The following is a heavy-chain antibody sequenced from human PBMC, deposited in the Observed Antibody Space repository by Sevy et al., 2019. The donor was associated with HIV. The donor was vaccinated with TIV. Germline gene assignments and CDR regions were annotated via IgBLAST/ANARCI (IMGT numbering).Heavy chain of an antibody. V-gene: IGHV4-39*01. CDR1: GGSISSSSYY. D-gene: IGHD6-13*01. Sequence: SETLSLTCTVSGGSISSSSYYWGWIRQPPGKGLDWIGSIHYSWSTNYNPSLKSRVTISVDTSKNQFFLRLSSVTAADTAVYYCARYIAAVGNNWFDPWGQGTLVTVSS. CDR2: IHYSWST. J-gene: IGHJ5*02. CDR3: ARYIAAVGNNWFDP.